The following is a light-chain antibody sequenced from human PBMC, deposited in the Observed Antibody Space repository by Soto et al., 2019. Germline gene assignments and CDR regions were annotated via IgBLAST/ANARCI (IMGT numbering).Light chain of an antibody. J-gene: IGKJ4*01. CDR3: QQRSSWPLT. V-gene: IGKV3-11*01. Sequence: EIVLTQSPATLSLSPRERATISCRASQSVSSYLAWYQQKPGQAPRLLIYDTSNRDTGIPARLSGSGSGTDFTLTISSLETEDFAVYYCQQRSSWPLTFGGGTKVEI. CDR1: QSVSSY. CDR2: DTS.